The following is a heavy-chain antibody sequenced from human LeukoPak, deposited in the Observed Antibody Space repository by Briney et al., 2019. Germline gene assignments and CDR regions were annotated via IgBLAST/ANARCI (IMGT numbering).Heavy chain of an antibody. CDR2: IYYSGST. CDR3: AGSNYFDP. CDR1: GGSISSSSYY. V-gene: IGHV4-39*07. Sequence: PSETLSLTCTVSGGSISSSSYYWGWIRQPPGKGLEWIGSIYYSGSTYYNPSLKSRVTISVDTSKNQFSLKLSSVAAADTAMYYCAGSNYFDPCGQGTLVTVSS. J-gene: IGHJ5*02.